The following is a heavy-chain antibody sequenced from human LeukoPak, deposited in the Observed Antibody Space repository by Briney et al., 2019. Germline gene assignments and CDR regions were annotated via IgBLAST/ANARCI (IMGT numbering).Heavy chain of an antibody. CDR3: ASLGRDGYSNY. D-gene: IGHD5-24*01. CDR1: GGTFSSYA. V-gene: IGHV1-69*01. J-gene: IGHJ4*02. Sequence: ASVKVPCKASGGTFSSYAISWVRQAPGQGLEWMGGIIPIFGTANYAQKFQGRVTITADESTSTAYMELSSLRSEDTAVYYCASLGRDGYSNYWGQGTLVTVSS. CDR2: IIPIFGTA.